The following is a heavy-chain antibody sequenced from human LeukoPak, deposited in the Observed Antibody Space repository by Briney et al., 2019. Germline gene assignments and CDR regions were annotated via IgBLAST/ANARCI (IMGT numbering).Heavy chain of an antibody. V-gene: IGHV1-8*01. Sequence: ASVKVSCKASGYTFTSYDINWVRQATGQGLEWMGWMNPNSGNTGYAQKFQGRLTMTEDTSADTAYMELSSLTSDDTALYYCATGTVSSSWLGIFDFWGQGTLVTVSS. J-gene: IGHJ4*02. CDR3: ATGTVSSSWLGIFDF. D-gene: IGHD6-13*01. CDR2: MNPNSGNT. CDR1: GYTFTSYD.